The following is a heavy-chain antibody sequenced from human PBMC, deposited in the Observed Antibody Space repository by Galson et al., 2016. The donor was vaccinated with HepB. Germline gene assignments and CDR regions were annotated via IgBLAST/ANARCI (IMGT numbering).Heavy chain of an antibody. CDR1: GFSLDDYD. V-gene: IGHV3-20*04. Sequence: SLRLSCAASGFSLDDYDMTWVRQVPGKGLEWVADIKWSGRTTRYADSVKGRFTISRDNGKNSLYLQMNSLRIDDTAVYYCAVDDVGDTGLGCWGQGTLVTVSS. CDR3: AVDDVGDTGLGC. J-gene: IGHJ4*02. CDR2: IKWSGRTT. D-gene: IGHD2-21*01.